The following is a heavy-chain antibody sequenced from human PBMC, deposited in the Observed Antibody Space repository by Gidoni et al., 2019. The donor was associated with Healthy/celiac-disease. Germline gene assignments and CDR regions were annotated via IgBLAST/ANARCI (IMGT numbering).Heavy chain of an antibody. CDR3: ARGRAVTTGYYFDY. CDR2: IWYDGSNK. D-gene: IGHD4-17*01. V-gene: IGHV3-33*01. Sequence: QVQLVESGGGVVQPGRSLRLSCAASGFTFSSYGMHWVRQAPGKGLEWVAVIWYDGSNKYYADSVKGRFTISRDNSKNTLYLQMNSLRAEDTAVYYCARGRAVTTGYYFDYWGQGTLVTVSS. J-gene: IGHJ4*02. CDR1: GFTFSSYG.